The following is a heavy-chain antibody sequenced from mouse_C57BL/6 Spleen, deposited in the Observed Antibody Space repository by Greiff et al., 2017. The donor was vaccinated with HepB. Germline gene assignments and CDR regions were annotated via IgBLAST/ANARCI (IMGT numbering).Heavy chain of an antibody. D-gene: IGHD2-10*02. J-gene: IGHJ3*01. CDR1: GYTFTSYW. Sequence: QVQLQQPGAELVKPGASVKMSCKASGYTFTSYWITWVKQRPGQGLEWIGDIYPGSGSTNYNEKFKSKATLTVDTSSSTAYMQLSSLTSEDSVVYYCAREGGDLDPFAYWGQGTLVTVSA. V-gene: IGHV1-55*01. CDR3: AREGGDLDPFAY. CDR2: IYPGSGST.